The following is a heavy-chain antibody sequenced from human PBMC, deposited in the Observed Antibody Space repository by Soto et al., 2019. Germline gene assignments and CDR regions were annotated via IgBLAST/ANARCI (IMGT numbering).Heavy chain of an antibody. Sequence: QVQLVQSGAEVKKPGSSVKVSCKASGGTFSSYAISWVRQAPGQGLEWMGGIIPIFGTANYAQKFLGRVTITADESTSTAYMELSSLRSEDTAVYYCARDPNGAYSSNYYFDYWGQGTLVTVSS. D-gene: IGHD6-13*01. V-gene: IGHV1-69*01. CDR2: IIPIFGTA. CDR1: GGTFSSYA. CDR3: ARDPNGAYSSNYYFDY. J-gene: IGHJ4*02.